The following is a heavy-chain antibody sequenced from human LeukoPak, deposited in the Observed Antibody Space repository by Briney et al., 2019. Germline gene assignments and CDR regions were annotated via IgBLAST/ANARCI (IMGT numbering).Heavy chain of an antibody. CDR2: ISGSGGST. Sequence: GGSLRLSCAASGFTFSSYAMSWVRQAPGKGLEWVLAISGSGGSTYYADSVKGRFTISRDNSKNTLYLQMNSLRAEDTAVYYCAKAGDIVAVPAAHYFDYWGQGTLVTVSS. CDR3: AKAGDIVAVPAAHYFDY. J-gene: IGHJ4*02. D-gene: IGHD2-2*01. CDR1: GFTFSSYA. V-gene: IGHV3-23*01.